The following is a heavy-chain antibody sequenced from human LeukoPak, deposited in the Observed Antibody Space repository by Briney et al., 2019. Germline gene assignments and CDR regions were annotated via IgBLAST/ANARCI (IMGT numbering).Heavy chain of an antibody. J-gene: IGHJ4*02. D-gene: IGHD3-10*01. Sequence: GGSLRHSCAASGFTFSSYSMSWVRPAPGRGLEWVSRISTSSTHRLYEDSVKGRFTISRDNAKSSLYLEMNSLRAEDTAVYYWARDVDGSGNYGFDWWGQGILVTVSS. V-gene: IGHV3-21*01. CDR2: ISTSSTHR. CDR1: GFTFSSYS. CDR3: ARDVDGSGNYGFDW.